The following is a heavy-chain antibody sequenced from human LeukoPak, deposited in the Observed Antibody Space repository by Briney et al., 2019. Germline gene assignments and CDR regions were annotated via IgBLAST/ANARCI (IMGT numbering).Heavy chain of an antibody. CDR2: IKSKFDGGTT. D-gene: IGHD1-26*01. V-gene: IGHV3-15*01. CDR3: ATLYSGSYNYFDY. J-gene: IGHJ4*02. Sequence: GRSLRLSCAAAGFTFSNAWMSWVRQAPGKGLEWVGRIKSKFDGGTTDYAAPVKGRFTISRDDSKNTQFLQMNSLKTEDAAVYYCATLYSGSYNYFDYWGQGTLVTVSS. CDR1: GFTFSNAW.